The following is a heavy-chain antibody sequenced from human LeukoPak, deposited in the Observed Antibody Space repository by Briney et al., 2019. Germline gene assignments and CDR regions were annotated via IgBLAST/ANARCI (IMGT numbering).Heavy chain of an antibody. CDR1: GFTFSNYA. D-gene: IGHD4-17*01. Sequence: PGGSLPVSCAASGFTFSNYAMSWVRQAPGKGLEWVSSIRGNGARTDYADSVKGRFTISRDNSKNTLYLQMNSLRAEDTAVYYCAKHQQIYGDSLMDVWGQGTTVTVSS. CDR2: IRGNGART. J-gene: IGHJ6*02. V-gene: IGHV3-23*01. CDR3: AKHQQIYGDSLMDV.